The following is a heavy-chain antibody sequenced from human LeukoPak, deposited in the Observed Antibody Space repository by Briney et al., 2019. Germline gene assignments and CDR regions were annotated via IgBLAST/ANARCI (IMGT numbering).Heavy chain of an antibody. CDR2: INHSGST. CDR3: ARVRGGYCSGGSCYPRYYFDY. J-gene: IGHJ4*02. CDR1: GGSFSGYY. Sequence: SETLSLTCAVYGGSFSGYYWSWIRQPPGKGLEWIGEINHSGSTNYNPSLKSRVTISVDTSKNQFSLKLSSVTAADTAVYYCARVRGGYCSGGSCYPRYYFDYWGQGTLVTVSS. D-gene: IGHD2-15*01. V-gene: IGHV4-34*01.